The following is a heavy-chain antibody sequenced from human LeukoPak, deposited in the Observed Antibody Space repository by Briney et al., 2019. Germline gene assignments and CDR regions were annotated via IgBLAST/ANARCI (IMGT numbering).Heavy chain of an antibody. V-gene: IGHV6-1*01. Sequence: SQTLSLTCAISGDSVSSNSAAWNWIRQSPSRGLEWLGRTYYRSKWYNDYAVSVKSRITINPDTSKNQFSLQLSSVTPEDTAVYYCARVVGATTQPAFDYWGQGTLVTVSS. CDR1: GDSVSSNSAA. D-gene: IGHD1-26*01. CDR2: TYYRSKWYN. J-gene: IGHJ4*02. CDR3: ARVVGATTQPAFDY.